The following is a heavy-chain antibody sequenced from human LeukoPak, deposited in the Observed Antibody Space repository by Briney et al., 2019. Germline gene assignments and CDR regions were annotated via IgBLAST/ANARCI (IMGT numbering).Heavy chain of an antibody. J-gene: IGHJ4*02. CDR1: GGTFSSYT. CDR3: ARVGTSGSPTYFDY. V-gene: IGHV1-69*02. Sequence: SXXVSCKASGGTFSSYTISWVRQAPGQGLEWMGRIIPILGIANYAQKFQGRVTITADKSTSTAYMELSSLGSEDTAVYYCARVGTSGSPTYFDYWGQGTLVTVSS. CDR2: IIPILGIA. D-gene: IGHD1-26*01.